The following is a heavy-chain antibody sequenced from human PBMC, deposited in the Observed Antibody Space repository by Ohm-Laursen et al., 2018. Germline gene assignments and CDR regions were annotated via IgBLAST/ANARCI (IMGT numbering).Heavy chain of an antibody. Sequence: SLRLSCAASGFTFSSYGMSWVRQAPGKGLEWVAVISYDGSNKYYADSVKGRFTISRDNSKNTLYLQMNSLRAEDTAVYYCAKTPETYYFDYWGQGTLVTVSS. CDR2: ISYDGSNK. CDR1: GFTFSSYG. CDR3: AKTPETYYFDY. J-gene: IGHJ4*02. V-gene: IGHV3-30*18.